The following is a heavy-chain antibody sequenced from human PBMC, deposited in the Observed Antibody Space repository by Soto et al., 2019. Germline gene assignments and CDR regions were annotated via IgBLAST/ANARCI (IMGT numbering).Heavy chain of an antibody. CDR3: ARAGYSSGLIGGYFDL. V-gene: IGHV4-31*03. D-gene: IGHD6-19*01. J-gene: IGHJ2*01. CDR2: IYYSGST. Sequence: QVQLQESGPGLVKPSQTLSLTCTVSGGSISSGGYYWSWIRQHPGKGLEWIGYIYYSGSTSYNPYLKSRVTISVDTSKNQFSLKLSSVTAADTAVYYCARAGYSSGLIGGYFDLWGRGTLVTVSS. CDR1: GGSISSGGYY.